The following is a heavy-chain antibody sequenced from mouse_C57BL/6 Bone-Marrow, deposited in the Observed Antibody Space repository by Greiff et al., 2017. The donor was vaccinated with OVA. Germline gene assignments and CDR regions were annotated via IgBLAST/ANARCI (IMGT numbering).Heavy chain of an antibody. CDR2: IYPGDGDT. V-gene: IGHV1-82*01. D-gene: IGHD3-1*01. Sequence: QVQLQQSGPELVKPGASVKISCKASGYAFSSSWMNWVKQRPGKGLEWIGRIYPGDGDTNYNGKFKGKATLTADKASSTAYMQLSILTSEDSAVYFCARAGPHGAMDYWGQGTSVTVSS. CDR3: ARAGPHGAMDY. CDR1: GYAFSSSW. J-gene: IGHJ4*01.